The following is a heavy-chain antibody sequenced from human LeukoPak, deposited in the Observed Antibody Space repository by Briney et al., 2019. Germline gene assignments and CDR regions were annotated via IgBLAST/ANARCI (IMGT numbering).Heavy chain of an antibody. CDR1: GFTFDDYG. D-gene: IGHD6-19*01. J-gene: IGHJ4*02. Sequence: PGGSLRLSCAASGFTFDDYGMTWVRQAPGKGLEWVSSISSSSSYIYYADSVKGRFTISRDNAKNSLYLQMNSLRAEDTAVYYCAREGRSGWYYFDYWGQGTLVTVSS. V-gene: IGHV3-21*01. CDR2: ISSSSSYI. CDR3: AREGRSGWYYFDY.